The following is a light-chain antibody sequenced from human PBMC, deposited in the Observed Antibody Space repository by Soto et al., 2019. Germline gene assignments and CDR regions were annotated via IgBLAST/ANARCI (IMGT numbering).Light chain of an antibody. CDR3: QQYSSSPYT. V-gene: IGKV3D-20*01. Sequence: EIVLTQSPVTLSLSPGERATLSCGASQTVSSGYLVWYQQRPGLAPRLLIYDASSRATGIPDRFSGSGSGTDFSLTISRLEPEDFAVYYCQQYSSSPYTFGQGTKLEIK. CDR2: DAS. CDR1: QTVSSGY. J-gene: IGKJ2*01.